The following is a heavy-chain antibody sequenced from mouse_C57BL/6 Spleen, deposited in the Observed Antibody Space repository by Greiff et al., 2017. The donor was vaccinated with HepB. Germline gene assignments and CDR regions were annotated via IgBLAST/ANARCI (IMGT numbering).Heavy chain of an antibody. J-gene: IGHJ4*01. CDR2: ISSGSSTI. V-gene: IGHV5-17*01. CDR3: ARPGTTVVDYAMDY. Sequence: EVHLVESGGGLVKPGGSLKLSCAASGFTFSDYGMHWVRQAPEKGLEWVAYISSGSSTIYYADTVKGRFTISRDNAKNTLFLQMTSLRSEDTAMYYCARPGTTVVDYAMDYWGQGTSVTVSS. D-gene: IGHD1-1*01. CDR1: GFTFSDYG.